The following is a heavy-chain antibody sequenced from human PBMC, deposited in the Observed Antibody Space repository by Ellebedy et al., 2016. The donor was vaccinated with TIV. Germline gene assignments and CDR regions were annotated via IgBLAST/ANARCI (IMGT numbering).Heavy chain of an antibody. CDR2: ISSGSADI. CDR1: GFTFSTYS. V-gene: IGHV3-21*01. J-gene: IGHJ2*01. Sequence: GESLKISCAASGFTFSTYSMNWVRQAPGKGLEWVASISSGSADIYYSDSVKGRFTISRDNAKNSLHLQMNSLSAEDTAVYYCARGEVLPRFWNFDLWGRGSLVTVSS. D-gene: IGHD4/OR15-4a*01. CDR3: ARGEVLPRFWNFDL.